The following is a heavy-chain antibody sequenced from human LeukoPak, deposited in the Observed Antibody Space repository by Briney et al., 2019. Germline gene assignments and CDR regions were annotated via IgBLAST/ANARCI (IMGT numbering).Heavy chain of an antibody. CDR1: GGTFSSYA. Sequence: SVKVSCKASGGTFSSYAISWVRQAPGQGLEWMGRIIPILGIANYAQKFQGRVTITADKSTSTAYMELSSLRSEDTAVYCCARDPYSSGWYRNYYYGMDVWGQGTTVTVSS. V-gene: IGHV1-69*04. D-gene: IGHD6-19*01. J-gene: IGHJ6*02. CDR2: IIPILGIA. CDR3: ARDPYSSGWYRNYYYGMDV.